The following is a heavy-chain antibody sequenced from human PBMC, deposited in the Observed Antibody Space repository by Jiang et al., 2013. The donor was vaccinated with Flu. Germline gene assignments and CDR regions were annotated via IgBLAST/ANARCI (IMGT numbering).Heavy chain of an antibody. CDR2: IIPILGIA. CDR3: ASSRGPIAARKAPIDY. CDR1: GGTFSSYA. Sequence: GAEVKKPGSSVKVSCKASGGTFSSYAISWVRQAPGQGLEWMGRIIPILGIANYAQKFQGRVTITADKSTSTAYMELSSLRSEDTAVYYCASSRGPIAARKAPIDYWGQGTLVTVSS. D-gene: IGHD6-13*01. V-gene: IGHV1-69*04. J-gene: IGHJ4*02.